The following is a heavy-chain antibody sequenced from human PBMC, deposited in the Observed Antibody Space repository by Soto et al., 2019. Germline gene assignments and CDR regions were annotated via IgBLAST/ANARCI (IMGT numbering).Heavy chain of an antibody. D-gene: IGHD2-15*01. CDR2: IWYDGSNK. J-gene: IGHJ4*02. CDR3: AREGYCSGGSCYSPTVYFDY. Sequence: QVQLVESGGGVVQPGRSLRLSCAASGFTFSSYGMHWVRQAPGKGLEWVAVIWYDGSNKYYADSVKGRFTISRDNSKNTLYLQMNSLRAEDTAVYYCAREGYCSGGSCYSPTVYFDYWGQGTLVTVSS. CDR1: GFTFSSYG. V-gene: IGHV3-33*01.